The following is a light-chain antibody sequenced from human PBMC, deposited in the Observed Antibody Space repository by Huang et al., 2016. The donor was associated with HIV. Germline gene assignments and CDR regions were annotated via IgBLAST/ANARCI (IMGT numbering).Light chain of an antibody. CDR1: QNIKTN. V-gene: IGKV3-15*01. CDR3: QQYQDWPPWT. Sequence: EVVMTQSPATLSVSPGEGATLSCRASQNIKTNLAWYQQKPGQAPRLLIYDSSRRDTGIPARFSGSGSGTEFTLIISSLQSEDYAVYYCQQYQDWPPWTFGQGTKVEIK. CDR2: DSS. J-gene: IGKJ1*01.